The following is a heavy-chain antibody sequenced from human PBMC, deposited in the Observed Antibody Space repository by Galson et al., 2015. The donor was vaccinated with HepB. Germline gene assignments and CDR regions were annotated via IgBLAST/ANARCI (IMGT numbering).Heavy chain of an antibody. CDR2: IWFDGSKK. CDR1: GFTFSSYG. Sequence: SLRLSCAASGFTFSSYGMYWVRQAPGKRLEWVALIWFDGSKKYYTDSVKGRFTISRDDSENTLWLQMNSLRAEDTAIYFCARDRGHYGTSAGSYFDYWGQGTLVTVSP. J-gene: IGHJ4*02. D-gene: IGHD3-10*01. V-gene: IGHV3-33*07. CDR3: ARDRGHYGTSAGSYFDY.